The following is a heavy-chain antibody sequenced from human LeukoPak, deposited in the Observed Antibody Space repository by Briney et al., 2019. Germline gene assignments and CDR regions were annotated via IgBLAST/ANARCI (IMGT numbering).Heavy chain of an antibody. J-gene: IGHJ4*02. CDR1: GGSISSYY. CDR2: IYYSGST. CDR3: ASTHGSGSYTYDY. V-gene: IGHV4-59*08. D-gene: IGHD3-10*01. Sequence: PSETLSLTCTVSGGSISSYYWSWIRQPPGKGLEGIEYIYYSGSTNYNPSLKSRVTISVDTSKNQFSLKLSSVTAADTAVYYCASTHGSGSYTYDYWGQGTLVTVSS.